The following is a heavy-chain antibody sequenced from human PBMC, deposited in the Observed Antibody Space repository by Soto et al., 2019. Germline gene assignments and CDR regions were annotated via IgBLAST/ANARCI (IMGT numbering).Heavy chain of an antibody. V-gene: IGHV3-15*01. J-gene: IGHJ4*02. Sequence: EVQLVESGGGLVKPGGSLRLSCAASGFPFSKAWMSWVRQVPGKGLEWVGRIKSKADGGTTDYAAPVKGRFTISSDDSSNTLYLQMNSLKTEDKAVYYCTKVLGYCSGGNCFTFDYWGQGAVVTVSS. CDR2: IKSKADGGTT. CDR1: GFPFSKAW. D-gene: IGHD2-15*01. CDR3: TKVLGYCSGGNCFTFDY.